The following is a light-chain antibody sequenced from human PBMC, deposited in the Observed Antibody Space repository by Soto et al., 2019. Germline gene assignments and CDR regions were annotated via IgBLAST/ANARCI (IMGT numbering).Light chain of an antibody. CDR3: QQSYSTPYT. CDR1: QTIGRK. J-gene: IGKJ2*01. CDR2: AAS. V-gene: IGKV1-39*01. Sequence: EIQMTQSPSSLSASVGDRVTITCRASQTIGRKLNWYQQRPGKAPDVVIYAASSLQSGVPSRFSGSGSGTDFTLTIYSLQPEDVATYFCQQSYSTPYTFGQGTKLEI.